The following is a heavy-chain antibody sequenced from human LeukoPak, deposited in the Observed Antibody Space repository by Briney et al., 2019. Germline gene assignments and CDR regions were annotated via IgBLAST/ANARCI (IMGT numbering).Heavy chain of an antibody. J-gene: IGHJ4*02. CDR1: GGSISSRTYY. CDR3: ARDLRVGLANHPFDH. V-gene: IGHV4-39*07. Sequence: SETLSLTCTVSGGSISSRTYYWGWIRQPPGKGLEWIGSIYYSGITYYNPSLKSRVTISLDTSQNQFSLNLSSVTAADTGIYYCARDLRVGLANHPFDHWGQGTLVTVSS. CDR2: IYYSGIT. D-gene: IGHD1-14*01.